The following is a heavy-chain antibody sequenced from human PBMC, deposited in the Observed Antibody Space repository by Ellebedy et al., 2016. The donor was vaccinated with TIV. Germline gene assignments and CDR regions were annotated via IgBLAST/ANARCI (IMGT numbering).Heavy chain of an antibody. V-gene: IGHV1-46*01. CDR2: VNPNGGST. CDR1: GYTFTRFY. J-gene: IGHJ3*01. D-gene: IGHD6-13*01. CDR3: ARSPDNSNWYMDHDPFDV. Sequence: AASVKVSCNASGYTFTRFYIHWVRQAPGQKLDWMGIVNPNGGSTSYAQKFQGRVTMTRDTSPNIVYMDLSSLRSEDTDVYYCARSPDNSNWYMDHDPFDVWGQGTMVTVSS.